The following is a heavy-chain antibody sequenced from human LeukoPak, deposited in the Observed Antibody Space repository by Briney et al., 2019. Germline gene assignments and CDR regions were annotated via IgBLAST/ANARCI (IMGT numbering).Heavy chain of an antibody. CDR1: GGSISSYY. Sequence: SETLSLTCTVSGGSISSYYWSWIRQPPGKGLEWIGYIYYSGSTNYNPSLKSRATIPVDTSKNQFSLKLSSVTAATTAVNYWATRGRSSVEYAFEIWGEGKMVTVSS. J-gene: IGHJ3*02. CDR2: IYYSGST. V-gene: IGHV4-59*08. CDR3: ATRGRSSVEYAFEI. D-gene: IGHD6-6*01.